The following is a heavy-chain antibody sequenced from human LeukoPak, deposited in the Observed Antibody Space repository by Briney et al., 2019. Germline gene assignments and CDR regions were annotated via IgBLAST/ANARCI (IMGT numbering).Heavy chain of an antibody. Sequence: SETLSLTSALYGGSFCGYFRCWIRQPPGKGLEWIGEINHSGSTNYNPSLKSRVTVSVDTSKNQFSLKLSSVTAADTAVYYCASSRGGISSDSDGWGQGTLVTVSS. V-gene: IGHV4-34*01. CDR3: ASSRGGISSDSDG. J-gene: IGHJ4*02. CDR1: GGSFCGYF. CDR2: INHSGST. D-gene: IGHD6-6*01.